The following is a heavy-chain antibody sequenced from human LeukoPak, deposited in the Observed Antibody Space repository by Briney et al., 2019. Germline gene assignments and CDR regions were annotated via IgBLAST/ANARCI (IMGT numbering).Heavy chain of an antibody. D-gene: IGHD3-3*01. J-gene: IGHJ5*02. CDR1: GGSISSSSYY. Sequence: PSETLSLTCTVSGGSISSSSYYWGWIRQPPGKGLEWIGSIYYSGSTYYNPSLKSRVTISVDTSKNQFSLKLSSVTAADTAVYYCARQKLRFLEWLLNWFDPWGQGTLVTVSS. CDR3: ARQKLRFLEWLLNWFDP. V-gene: IGHV4-39*01. CDR2: IYYSGST.